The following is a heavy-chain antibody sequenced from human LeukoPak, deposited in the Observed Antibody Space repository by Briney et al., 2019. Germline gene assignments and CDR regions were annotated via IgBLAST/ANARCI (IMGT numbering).Heavy chain of an antibody. CDR1: GFTFSTYW. V-gene: IGHV3-7*05. D-gene: IGHD6-13*01. CDR3: VAAGGY. Sequence: GGSLRLSCAASGFTFSTYWMNWVRQAPGKGLEWVANIKEDGSEKNYVDSVKVRFTISRDNAKNSLCLQMNSLRAEDTAVYYCVAAGGYWGQGALVTVSS. CDR2: IKEDGSEK. J-gene: IGHJ4*02.